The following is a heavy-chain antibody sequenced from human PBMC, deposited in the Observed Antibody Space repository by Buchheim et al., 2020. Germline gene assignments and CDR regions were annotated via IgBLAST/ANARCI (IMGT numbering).Heavy chain of an antibody. CDR2: ISYDGSYK. D-gene: IGHD2-2*01. Sequence: QVQLVESGGGVVQPGRSLRLSCAASGFTFSSHAMHWVRQPPGKGLEWVAIISYDGSYKDYPDSVKGRFTVSRGNFQNTLFLQMNSLRAEDTAVYYCGAEVGSREFDNWGQGTL. J-gene: IGHJ4*02. CDR1: GFTFSSHA. V-gene: IGHV3-30*03. CDR3: GAEVGSREFDN.